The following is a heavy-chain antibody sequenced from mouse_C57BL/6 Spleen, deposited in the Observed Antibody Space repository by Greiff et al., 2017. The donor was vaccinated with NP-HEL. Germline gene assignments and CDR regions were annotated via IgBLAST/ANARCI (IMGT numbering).Heavy chain of an antibody. J-gene: IGHJ2*01. CDR2: IYPGDGDT. V-gene: IGHV1-80*01. CDR3: ARRGYYGSSSFFDY. Sequence: VQLQESGAELVKPGASVKISCKASGYAFSSYWMNWVKQRPGKGLEWIGQIYPGDGDTNYNGKFKGKATLTADKSSSTAYMQLSSLTSEDSAVYFCARRGYYGSSSFFDYWGQGTTLTVSS. CDR1: GYAFSSYW. D-gene: IGHD1-1*01.